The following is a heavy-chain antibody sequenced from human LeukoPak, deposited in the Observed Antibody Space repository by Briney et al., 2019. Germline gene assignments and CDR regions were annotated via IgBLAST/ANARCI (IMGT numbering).Heavy chain of an antibody. J-gene: IGHJ4*02. CDR2: IRYDGSTK. Sequence: GGSLRLSCAASGFTFSSYGMHWVRQAPGKGLEWVAFIRYDGSTKYLADSVKGRFTISRDNSKNTLYLQMNSLRPEDTAVYYCAKDGGNYYVDYWGRGALVTVSS. CDR1: GFTFSSYG. D-gene: IGHD1-26*01. CDR3: AKDGGNYYVDY. V-gene: IGHV3-30*02.